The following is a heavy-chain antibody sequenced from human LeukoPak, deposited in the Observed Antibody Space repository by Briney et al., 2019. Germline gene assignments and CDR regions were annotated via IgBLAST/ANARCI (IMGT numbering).Heavy chain of an antibody. Sequence: KTSETLSLTCTVSGGSISSYYWSWIRQPPGKGLEWIGSIYYSGSTYYNPSLKSRVTISVDTSKNQFSLKLSSVTAADTAVYYCAISLWFGELYYFDYWGQGTLVTVSS. D-gene: IGHD3-10*01. J-gene: IGHJ4*02. CDR1: GGSISSYY. CDR3: AISLWFGELYYFDY. V-gene: IGHV4-59*05. CDR2: IYYSGST.